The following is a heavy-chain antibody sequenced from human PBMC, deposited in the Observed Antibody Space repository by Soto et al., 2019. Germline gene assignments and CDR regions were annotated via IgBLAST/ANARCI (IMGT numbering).Heavy chain of an antibody. D-gene: IGHD3-10*01. CDR1: GYTFTSYG. CDR3: AREWDYYASRTYSNWFDP. V-gene: IGHV1-18*01. J-gene: IGHJ5*02. CDR2: ISPYNGNT. Sequence: QVQLVQSGAEGKKPGASVKVSCKASGYTFTSYGITWVRQAPGQGLEWMGWISPYNGNTNYAQKLQSRVTMTVDTFTSTAYMELRSLRNDDTAVYYCAREWDYYASRTYSNWFDPWGQGTLVTVSA.